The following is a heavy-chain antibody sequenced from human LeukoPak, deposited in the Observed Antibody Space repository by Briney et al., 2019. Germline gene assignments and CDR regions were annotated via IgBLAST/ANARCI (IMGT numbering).Heavy chain of an antibody. Sequence: PGGSLRLSCAASGFTFSSYAMSWVRQAPGKGLEWVAVIWYDGSNKYYADSVKGRFTISRDNSKNTLYLQMNSLRAEDTAVYYCAKDYFLGSAFDIWGQGTMVTVSS. J-gene: IGHJ3*02. V-gene: IGHV3-33*06. D-gene: IGHD7-27*01. CDR2: IWYDGSNK. CDR3: AKDYFLGSAFDI. CDR1: GFTFSSYA.